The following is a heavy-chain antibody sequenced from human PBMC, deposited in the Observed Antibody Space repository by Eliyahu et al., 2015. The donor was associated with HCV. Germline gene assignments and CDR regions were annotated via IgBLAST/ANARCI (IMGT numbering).Heavy chain of an antibody. V-gene: IGHV4-34*01. J-gene: IGHJ5*02. CDR2: INHSGST. CDR3: ARVGMDSSGFLVRFDA. CDR1: GGSFRGYY. Sequence: QVQLQQWGAGLLKPSETLSLTCAVYGGSFRGYYWSWIRQPPGKGLEWIGEINHSGSTNKNPSLKSRVTISLDTSKNQFSLNLSSVTAADTAVYYCARVGMDSSGFLVRFDAWDQGTLVTVSS. D-gene: IGHD3-22*01.